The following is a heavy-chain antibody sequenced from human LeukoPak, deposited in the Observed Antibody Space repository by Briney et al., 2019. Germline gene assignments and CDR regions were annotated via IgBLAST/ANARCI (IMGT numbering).Heavy chain of an antibody. D-gene: IGHD2-2*02. CDR3: ARSMPCSSTSCYTGEGYYYYMDV. V-gene: IGHV1-69*05. CDR2: IIPIFGTA. J-gene: IGHJ6*03. Sequence: SVKVSCKASGGTFSSYAISWVRQAPGQGLEWMGGIIPIFGTANYAQKFQGRVTITTDESTSSAYMVLSSLRSEDTAVYYCARSMPCSSTSCYTGEGYYYYMDVWGKGTTVTVSS. CDR1: GGTFSSYA.